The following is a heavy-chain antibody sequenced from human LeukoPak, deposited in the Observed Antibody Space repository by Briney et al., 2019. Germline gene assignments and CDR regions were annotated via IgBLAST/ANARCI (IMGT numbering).Heavy chain of an antibody. D-gene: IGHD3-3*01. J-gene: IGHJ5*02. Sequence: GASVKVSCKASGYTFTSYAMNWVRQAPGQGLEWMGWINTNTGNPTYAQGFTGRFVFSLDTSVSTAYLQISSLKAEDTAVYYCAREGYDFWSGYLFWFDPWGQGTLVTVSS. V-gene: IGHV7-4-1*02. CDR1: GYTFTSYA. CDR2: INTNTGNP. CDR3: AREGYDFWSGYLFWFDP.